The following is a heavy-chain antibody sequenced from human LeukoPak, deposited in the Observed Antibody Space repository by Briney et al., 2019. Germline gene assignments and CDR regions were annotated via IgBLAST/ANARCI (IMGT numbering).Heavy chain of an antibody. J-gene: IGHJ4*02. CDR1: GFTFSSYW. Sequence: GGSLRLSCAASGFTFSSYWIHWVRQAPGKGLVWVSRINSDGSSTSYADSVKGRFTTSRDNAKNTLYLQMNSLRAEDTAVYYCARGPYDSSGYYLNWGQGTLVTVSS. CDR3: ARGPYDSSGYYLN. V-gene: IGHV3-74*01. CDR2: INSDGSST. D-gene: IGHD3-22*01.